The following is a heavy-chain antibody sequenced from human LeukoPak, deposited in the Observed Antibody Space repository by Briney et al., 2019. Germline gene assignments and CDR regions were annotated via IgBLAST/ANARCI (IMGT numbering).Heavy chain of an antibody. V-gene: IGHV3-21*01. D-gene: IGHD2-2*01. CDR3: AHRLGYCSSTSCYVY. J-gene: IGHJ4*02. CDR1: GFTFSSYS. CDR2: ISSSSSYI. Sequence: GGSLRLSCAASGFTFSSYSMNWVRRAPGKGLEWVSSISSSSSYIYYADSVKGRSTISRDNAKNSLYLQMNSLRAEDTAVYYCAHRLGYCSSTSCYVYWGQGTLVTVSS.